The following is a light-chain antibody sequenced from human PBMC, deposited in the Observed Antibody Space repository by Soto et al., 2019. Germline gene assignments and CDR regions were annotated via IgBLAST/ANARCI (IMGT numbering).Light chain of an antibody. CDR2: EVS. J-gene: IGLJ1*01. CDR3: SSYAGSNNFRV. Sequence: QSALTQPPSASGSPGQSVTISCTGTSSDVGAYNYVSWYQQHPGKAPKLMIYEVSKRPSGVPVRFSGSKSGNTASLTVSGLQAEDEADYYCSSYAGSNNFRVFGTGTKLTVL. CDR1: SSDVGAYNY. V-gene: IGLV2-8*01.